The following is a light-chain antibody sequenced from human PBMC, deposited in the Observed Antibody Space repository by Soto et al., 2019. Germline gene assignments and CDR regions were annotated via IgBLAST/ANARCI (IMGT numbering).Light chain of an antibody. Sequence: EIVLRQSPATLSVSPGDRVTLSCGASQSVGSALAWYQQKPGQPPRLLIRGASTRATGVPARFVGSGSGTVFTLTISTLQSDDFAFYYCQHYSNWLSFGGGTNVEIK. CDR2: GAS. CDR1: QSVGSA. J-gene: IGKJ4*01. V-gene: IGKV3-15*01. CDR3: QHYSNWLS.